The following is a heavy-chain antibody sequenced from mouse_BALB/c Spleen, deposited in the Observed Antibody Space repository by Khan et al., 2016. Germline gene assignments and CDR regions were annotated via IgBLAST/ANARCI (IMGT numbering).Heavy chain of an antibody. J-gene: IGHJ3*01. CDR2: IFWDDDK. CDR1: GFSLSTSGMG. CDR3: ARPRSTMITTGFAY. Sequence: QVTLKESGPGILQPSQTLSLTCSFSGFSLSTSGMGVSWIRQPSGQGLEWLAHIFWDDDKRYNSSLKSRLTISKDTSRKQVFRKITSVDTADTATFYCARPRSTMITTGFAYWGQGTPVTVSA. V-gene: IGHV8-12*01. D-gene: IGHD2-4*01.